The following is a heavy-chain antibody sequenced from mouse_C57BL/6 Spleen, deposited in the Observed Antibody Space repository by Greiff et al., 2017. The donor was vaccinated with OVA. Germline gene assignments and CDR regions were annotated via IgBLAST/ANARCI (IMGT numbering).Heavy chain of an antibody. V-gene: IGHV6-3*01. CDR2: IRLKSDNYAT. CDR1: GFTFSNYW. J-gene: IGHJ3*01. Sequence: EVMLVESGGGLVQPGGSMKLSCVASGFTFSNYWMNWVRQSPEKGLEWVAQIRLKSDNYATHYAESVKGRFTISRDDSKSSVYLQMNNLRAEDTGIYYCTGGPYYSNYGAYWGQGTLVTVSA. CDR3: TGGPYYSNYGAY. D-gene: IGHD2-5*01.